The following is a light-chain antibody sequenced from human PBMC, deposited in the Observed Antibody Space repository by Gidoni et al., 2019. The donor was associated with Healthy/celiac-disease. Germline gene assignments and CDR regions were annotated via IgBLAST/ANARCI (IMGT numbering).Light chain of an antibody. J-gene: IGKJ3*01. CDR1: QSVSSY. Sequence: EIVLTQSPATLSLSPGERATLSCRASQSVSSYLAWYQQKPGQAPRLLIYDASNRATGIPARLSGSGSGTDFTLTISSLEPEDFAVYYCQLEFTFGPGTKVDIK. CDR2: DAS. V-gene: IGKV3-11*01. CDR3: QLEFT.